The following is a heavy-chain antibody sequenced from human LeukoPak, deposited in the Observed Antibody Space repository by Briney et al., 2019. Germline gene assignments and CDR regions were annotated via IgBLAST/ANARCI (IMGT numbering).Heavy chain of an antibody. V-gene: IGHV1-8*03. CDR3: ARVRRCSSTSCYPTRGNWFDP. J-gene: IGHJ5*02. CDR2: MNPNSGNT. Sequence: ASVKVSCKASGYTFTSYDINWVRQATGHGLEWMGWMNPNSGNTGYAQKFQGRVTITRNTSISTAYMELSSLRSEDTAVYYCARVRRCSSTSCYPTRGNWFDPWGQGTLVTVSS. D-gene: IGHD2-2*01. CDR1: GYTFTSYD.